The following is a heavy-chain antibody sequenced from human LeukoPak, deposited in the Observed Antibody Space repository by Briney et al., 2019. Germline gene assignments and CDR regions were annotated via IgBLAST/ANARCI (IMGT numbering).Heavy chain of an antibody. Sequence: PGGSLRLSCAASGFVFSNYWMHWVRQAPGKGLVWVSRIHSDGIITNYADAVKGRLTISRDNAKNTLYLQVSSLTAEDTAIYYCARGAVAASYYFDSWGQGTLVTVSS. CDR1: GFVFSNYW. J-gene: IGHJ4*02. CDR2: IHSDGIIT. V-gene: IGHV3-74*01. CDR3: ARGAVAASYYFDS. D-gene: IGHD6-19*01.